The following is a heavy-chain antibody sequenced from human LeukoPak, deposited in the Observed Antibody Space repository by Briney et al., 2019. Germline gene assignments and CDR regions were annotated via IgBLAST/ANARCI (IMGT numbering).Heavy chain of an antibody. D-gene: IGHD3-10*01. CDR1: GGTFSSYA. CDR2: IIPILGIA. J-gene: IGHJ4*02. V-gene: IGHV1-69*04. Sequence: SVKVSCKASGGTFSSYAISWVRQAPGQGLEWMGRIIPILGIANFAQKFQGRVTITADKSTSTAYMELSSLRSEDTAVYYCARDRYYGSGSYNYFDYWGQGTLVTVSS. CDR3: ARDRYYGSGSYNYFDY.